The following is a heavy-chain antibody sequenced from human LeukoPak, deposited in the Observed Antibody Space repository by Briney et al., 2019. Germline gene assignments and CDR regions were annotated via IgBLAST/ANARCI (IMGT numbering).Heavy chain of an antibody. CDR2: ISSSSSTI. J-gene: IGHJ4*02. CDR3: ARPDRRTPLGY. Sequence: GGSLRLSCAASGFTFSNYAMSWVRQAPGKGLEWVSYISSSSSTIYYADSVKGRFTISRDNAKNSLYLQMNSLRAEDTAVYYCARPDRRTPLGYWGQGTLVTVSS. CDR1: GFTFSNYA. D-gene: IGHD3-16*02. V-gene: IGHV3-48*04.